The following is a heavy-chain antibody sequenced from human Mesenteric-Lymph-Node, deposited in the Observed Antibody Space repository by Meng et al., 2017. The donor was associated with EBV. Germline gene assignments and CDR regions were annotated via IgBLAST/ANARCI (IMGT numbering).Heavy chain of an antibody. D-gene: IGHD4-17*01. CDR2: IFRTGST. CDR3: ARSLTHGDFVPLEL. V-gene: IGHV4-30-2*01. CDR1: GGSINSGGYS. Sequence: QLQLQESGSGLVKPSQTLSLTCAVSGGSINSGGYSWTWIRQPPGKGLEWIGYIFRTGSTNYNPSLRSRVTISVDTSKNQFSLRLTSVTAADTAVYYCARSLTHGDFVPLELWGQGTLVTVSS. J-gene: IGHJ4*02.